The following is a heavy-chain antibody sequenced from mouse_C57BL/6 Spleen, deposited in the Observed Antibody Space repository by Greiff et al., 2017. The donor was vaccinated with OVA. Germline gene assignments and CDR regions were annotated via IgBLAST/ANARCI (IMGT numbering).Heavy chain of an antibody. J-gene: IGHJ2*01. CDR2: IDPSDSYT. D-gene: IGHD1-1*01. CDR3: ARGDGSSYFDY. V-gene: IGHV1-69*01. Sequence: QVQLQQPGAELVMPGASVKLSCKASGYTFTSYWMHWVKQRPGQGLEWIGEIDPSDSYTNYNQKFKGKSTLTVDKSSSTAYMQLSSLTSEDSAVDYCARGDGSSYFDYWGQGTTLTVSS. CDR1: GYTFTSYW.